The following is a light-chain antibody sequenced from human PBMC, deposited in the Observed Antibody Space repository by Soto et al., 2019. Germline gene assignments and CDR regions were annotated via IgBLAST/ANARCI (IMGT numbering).Light chain of an antibody. Sequence: QSVLTQPASVSGSPGQSITISCTGTSSDVGGYNYASWYQQHPGKAPKLMIYDVSNRPSGVSNRFSGSKSGNTASLTISGLQAEDEADYYCSSYTSSSTLAVFGGGTKVTVL. J-gene: IGLJ3*02. CDR1: SSDVGGYNY. CDR3: SSYTSSSTLAV. V-gene: IGLV2-14*01. CDR2: DVS.